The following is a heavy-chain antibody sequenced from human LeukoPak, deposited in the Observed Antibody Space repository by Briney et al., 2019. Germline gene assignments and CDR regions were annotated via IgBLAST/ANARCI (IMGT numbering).Heavy chain of an antibody. J-gene: IGHJ4*02. V-gene: IGHV4-59*01. CDR3: ASEKLGRFDY. Sequence: SETLSLTCTVSGGSISSYYWSWIRQPPGKGLEWIGYIDHTGSTNYNPSLNSRVTISRDMSKNHFSLELSSVTAADTAVYYCASEKLGRFDYWGQGTLVTVSS. CDR1: GGSISSYY. CDR2: IDHTGST. D-gene: IGHD6-6*01.